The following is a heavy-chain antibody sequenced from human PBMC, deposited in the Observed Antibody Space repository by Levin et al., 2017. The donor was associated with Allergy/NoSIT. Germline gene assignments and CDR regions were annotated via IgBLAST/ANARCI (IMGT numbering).Heavy chain of an antibody. CDR2: ISSDGTNK. D-gene: IGHD2-2*01. Sequence: QSGGSLRLSCAASGFTFSSYAIHWVRQAPGKGLEWVAVISSDGTNKYYADSVKGRFTISRDNSKNTLYLPMDSLRPEDTAVYSCAKKFLVPPATATRRGLGDAFDIWGQATMVTVSS. V-gene: IGHV3-30-3*02. CDR3: AKKFLVPPATATRRGLGDAFDI. J-gene: IGHJ3*02. CDR1: GFTFSSYA.